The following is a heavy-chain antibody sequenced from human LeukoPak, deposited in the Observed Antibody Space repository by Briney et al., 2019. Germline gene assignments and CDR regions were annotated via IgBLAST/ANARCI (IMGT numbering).Heavy chain of an antibody. Sequence: ASVKVSCKASGYTFTRYAMHWVRQAPGQRLEWMGWINAGNGNTKYSQKFQGRVTITRDTSASTAYMELSSLRSEDTAVYSCARGVATNRYYFDYWGQGTLVTVSS. V-gene: IGHV1-3*01. CDR1: GYTFTRYA. D-gene: IGHD5-12*01. J-gene: IGHJ4*02. CDR2: INAGNGNT. CDR3: ARGVATNRYYFDY.